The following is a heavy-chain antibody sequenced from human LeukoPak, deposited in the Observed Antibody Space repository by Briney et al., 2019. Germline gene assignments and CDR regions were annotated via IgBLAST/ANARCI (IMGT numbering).Heavy chain of an antibody. CDR1: GGSISSGSYY. CDR2: IYTSGST. J-gene: IGHJ4*02. Sequence: PSQTLSLTCTVSGGSISSGSYYWSWIRQPAGKGLEWIGRIYTSGSTNYNPSLKSRVTIPVDTSKNQFSLKLSSVTAADTAVYYCARGTYSSLYPIWGQGTLVTVSS. V-gene: IGHV4-61*02. D-gene: IGHD6-13*01. CDR3: ARGTYSSLYPI.